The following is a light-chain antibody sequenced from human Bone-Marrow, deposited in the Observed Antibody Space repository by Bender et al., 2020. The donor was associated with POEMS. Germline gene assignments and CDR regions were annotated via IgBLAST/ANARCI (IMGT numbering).Light chain of an antibody. CDR2: RDN. CDR1: NSNIGTNA. J-gene: IGLJ1*01. V-gene: IGLV1-44*01. CDR3: CSYRDTYTYV. Sequence: QSVLTQPPSASGTPGQRVTISCSGSNSNIGTNAVNWYQQFPVTAPQLLIYRDNQRPSGVPDRFYAFKSGTSASLAISGLQSEDEADYYCCSYRDTYTYVFGTGTKVTVL.